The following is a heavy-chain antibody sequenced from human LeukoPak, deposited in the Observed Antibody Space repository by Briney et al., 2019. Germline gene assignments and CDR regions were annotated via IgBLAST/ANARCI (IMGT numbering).Heavy chain of an antibody. D-gene: IGHD1-7*01. CDR1: GITFSTYS. Sequence: GGSLRLSCAVSGITFSTYSMNWVRQAPGKGLEWVSSISSSSTYIYYADSGKGRFTISRDNAKNSLYLQMNSLRAEDTAVYYCARGRTSEFDYWGQGTLVTVSS. J-gene: IGHJ4*02. CDR2: ISSSSTYI. CDR3: ARGRTSEFDY. V-gene: IGHV3-21*01.